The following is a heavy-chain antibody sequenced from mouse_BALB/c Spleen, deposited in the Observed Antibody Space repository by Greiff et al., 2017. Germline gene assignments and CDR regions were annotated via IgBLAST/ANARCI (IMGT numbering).Heavy chain of an antibody. CDR2: IYPGDGDT. D-gene: IGHD4-1*01. J-gene: IGHJ2*01. CDR3: AREELGYFDY. CDR1: GYAFSSSW. V-gene: IGHV1-82*01. Sequence: QVQLQQSGPELVKPGASVKISCKASGYAFSSSWMNWVKQRPGQGLEWIGRIYPGDGDTNYNGKFKGKATLTADKSSSTAYMQLSSLTSVDSAVYFCAREELGYFDYWGQGTTLTVSS.